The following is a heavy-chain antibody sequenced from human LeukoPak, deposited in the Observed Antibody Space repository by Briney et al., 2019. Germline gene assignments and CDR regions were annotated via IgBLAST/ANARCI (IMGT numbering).Heavy chain of an antibody. CDR3: AISTGVSYYYYGMDV. J-gene: IGHJ6*02. CDR1: GGSFSGYY. Sequence: SETLSLTCAVYGGSFSGYYWSWIRQPPGKGLEWIGEINHSGSTNYNPSLKSRVTISVDTSKNQFSLKLSSVTAADSAVYYCAISTGVSYYYYGMDVWGQGTTVTVSS. D-gene: IGHD7-27*01. CDR2: INHSGST. V-gene: IGHV4-34*01.